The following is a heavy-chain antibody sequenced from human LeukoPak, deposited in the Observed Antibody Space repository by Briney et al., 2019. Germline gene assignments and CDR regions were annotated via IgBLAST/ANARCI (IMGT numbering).Heavy chain of an antibody. J-gene: IGHJ3*02. CDR2: IRSKAYGGTT. CDR3: TRDIKYYDILTGYYEGPDAFDI. D-gene: IGHD3-9*01. Sequence: PGGSLRLSCAASGFTFSSYSMNWVRQAPGKGLEWVGFIRSKAYGGTTEYAASVKGRFTISRDDSKSIAYLQMNSLKTEDTAVYYCTRDIKYYDILTGYYEGPDAFDIWGQGTMVTVSS. CDR1: GFTFSSYS. V-gene: IGHV3-49*04.